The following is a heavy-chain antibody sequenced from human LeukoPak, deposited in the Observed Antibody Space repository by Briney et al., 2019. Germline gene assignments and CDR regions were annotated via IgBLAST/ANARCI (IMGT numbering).Heavy chain of an antibody. Sequence: GESLKISCKGSGNSFTSYWIGWVRQMPGKGLEWMGIIYPGDSDTRYSPSFQGQVTISADKSISTAYLQWSSLKASDTAMYYCACLTTVTGDAFDIWGQGTMVTVSS. CDR1: GNSFTSYW. D-gene: IGHD4-17*01. J-gene: IGHJ3*02. V-gene: IGHV5-51*01. CDR3: ACLTTVTGDAFDI. CDR2: IYPGDSDT.